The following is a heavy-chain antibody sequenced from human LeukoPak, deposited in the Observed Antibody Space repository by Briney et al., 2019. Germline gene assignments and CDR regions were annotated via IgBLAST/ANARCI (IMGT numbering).Heavy chain of an antibody. CDR1: GFTFSSYA. V-gene: IGHV3-23*01. CDR2: TSGSGGST. CDR3: AKALVGATHPGEY. Sequence: PGGSLRLSCAASGFTFSSYAMSWVRQAPGKGLEWVSATSGSGGSTYYADSVEGRFTISRDNSKNTLHLQMNSLRDEDTAVYYCAKALVGATHPGEYWGQGTLVTVSS. D-gene: IGHD1-26*01. J-gene: IGHJ4*02.